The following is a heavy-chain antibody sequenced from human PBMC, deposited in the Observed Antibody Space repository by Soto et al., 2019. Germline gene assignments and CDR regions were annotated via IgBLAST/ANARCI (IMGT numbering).Heavy chain of an antibody. V-gene: IGHV3-23*01. Sequence: PGGSLRLSCAASGFTFSSYAMSWVRQAPGKGLEWVSAISGSGGSTYYADSVKGRFTISRDNSKNTLYLQMNSLRAEDTAVYYCAKANDIVVVVAAFDYWGQGPLVTVSS. J-gene: IGHJ4*02. D-gene: IGHD2-15*01. CDR3: AKANDIVVVVAAFDY. CDR2: ISGSGGST. CDR1: GFTFSSYA.